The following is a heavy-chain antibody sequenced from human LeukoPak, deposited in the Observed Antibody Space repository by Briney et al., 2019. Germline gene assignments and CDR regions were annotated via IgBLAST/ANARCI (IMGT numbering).Heavy chain of an antibody. V-gene: IGHV4-59*01. CDR3: AGGGAGIGDY. D-gene: IGHD3-10*01. CDR2: IYYSGST. CDR1: GGSISSYY. Sequence: SETLSLTCTVSGGSISSYYWSWIRQPPGKGLEWIGYIYYSGSTNYNPSLKSRVTISVDTSKNQFSLKLSSVTAADTAVYYCAGGGAGIGDYWGQGTLVTVSS. J-gene: IGHJ4*02.